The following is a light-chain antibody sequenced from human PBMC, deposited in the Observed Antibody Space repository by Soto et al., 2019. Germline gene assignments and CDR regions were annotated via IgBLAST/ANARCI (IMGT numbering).Light chain of an antibody. CDR2: EVS. Sequence: QSALTQPASVSGSPGQSITISCTRTSSDVGGYSHVSWYQQHPGKAPKLMIYEVSHRPSGVSSRFSGSRSANTASLTISGLQAEDEADYYCSSYTSSNTYVFGTGTKLTVL. CDR1: SSDVGGYSH. J-gene: IGLJ1*01. CDR3: SSYTSSNTYV. V-gene: IGLV2-14*01.